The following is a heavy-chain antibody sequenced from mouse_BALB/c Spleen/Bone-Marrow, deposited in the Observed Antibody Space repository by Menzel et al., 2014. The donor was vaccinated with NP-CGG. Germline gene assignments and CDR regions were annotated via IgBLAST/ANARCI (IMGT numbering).Heavy chain of an antibody. J-gene: IGHJ4*01. D-gene: IGHD2-14*01. CDR3: ARHGEERPGLAMDY. CDR1: GFTFIAYT. V-gene: IGHV5-12-2*01. CDR2: INNGGGST. Sequence: EVMLVESGGGLVEPGGSLKLSCAASGFTFIAYTMSWVRQTPEKRLEWVAYINNGGGSTYYPDTVKGRFTISRDNAKNTLYLQMSRLKPEDAAMYYSARHGEERPGLAMDYWGQGPPVTVSS.